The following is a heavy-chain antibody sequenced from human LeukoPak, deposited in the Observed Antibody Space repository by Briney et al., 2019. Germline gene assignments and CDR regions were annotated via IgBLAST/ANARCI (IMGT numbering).Heavy chain of an antibody. CDR3: ARSDGYGLVGI. V-gene: IGHV4-61*02. CDR1: GNSISSGDYY. CDR2: IYSSGST. J-gene: IGHJ3*02. Sequence: PSQTLSLTCTVSGNSISSGDYYWSWIRQPAGKGLEWIGSIYSSGSTYYNSSLKSRVIILIDTAKNHFSLNLSSVTAADTAVYYCARSDGYGLVGIWGQGTMVTVSS. D-gene: IGHD3-10*01.